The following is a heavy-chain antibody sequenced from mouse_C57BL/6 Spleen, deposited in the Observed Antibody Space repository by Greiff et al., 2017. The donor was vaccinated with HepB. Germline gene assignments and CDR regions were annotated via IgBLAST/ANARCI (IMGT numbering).Heavy chain of an antibody. CDR2: IFPGSGST. CDR3: ASPYGNYASWFAY. CDR1: GYTFTDYY. Sequence: QVQLKESGPELVKPGASVKISCKASGYTFTDYYINWVKQRPGQGLEWIGWIFPGSGSTYYNEKFKGKATLTVDKSSSTAYMWLSSLTSEDSAVYFCASPYGNYASWFAYWGQGTLVTVSA. D-gene: IGHD2-1*01. J-gene: IGHJ3*01. V-gene: IGHV1-75*01.